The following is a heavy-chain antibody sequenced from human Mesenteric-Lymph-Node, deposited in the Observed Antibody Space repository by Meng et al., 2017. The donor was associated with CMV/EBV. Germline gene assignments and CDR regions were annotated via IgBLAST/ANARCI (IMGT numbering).Heavy chain of an antibody. Sequence: ASVKVSCKASGYTFTTYYVHWVRQAPGRGLESMGIMNPSDGTTSYAQNFQGRVTMTSDTSTTTVYMELSSLRSDDTAIYYCARDLFGEPMTRGIIGYWGQGTLVTVSS. J-gene: IGHJ4*02. D-gene: IGHD3-10*01. CDR2: MNPSDGTT. CDR3: ARDLFGEPMTRGIIGY. V-gene: IGHV1-46*01. CDR1: GYTFTTYY.